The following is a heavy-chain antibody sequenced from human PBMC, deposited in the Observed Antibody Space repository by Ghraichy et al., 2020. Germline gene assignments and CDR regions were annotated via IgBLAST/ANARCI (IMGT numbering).Heavy chain of an antibody. V-gene: IGHV3-23*01. CDR1: GFTFSTYG. CDR3: AKVGSDYWTSYAVDL. Sequence: GGSLRLSCVGSGFTFSTYGMSWVRQAPGKGLEWVASIRGVSTTSTVPGTTYYADSVRGRLTISRDDSKNMLYLQMNFLGAEDTAVYYCAKVGSDYWTSYAVDLWGQGTMVTVSS. D-gene: IGHD2-2*01. CDR2: IRGVSTTSTVPGTT. J-gene: IGHJ3*01.